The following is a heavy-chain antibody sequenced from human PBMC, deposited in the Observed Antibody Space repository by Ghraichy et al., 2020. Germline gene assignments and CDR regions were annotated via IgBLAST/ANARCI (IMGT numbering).Heavy chain of an antibody. CDR3: ARSYYGDNQQLYYFDY. J-gene: IGHJ4*02. CDR1: GGSISTYY. Sequence: SETLSITCTVSGGSISTYYWSWFRQPPGKGLEWIGYIYYSGSTNYNPSLESRVTISVDTSKNQFSLKLYSVTAADTAVYFCARSYYGDNQQLYYFDYWGQGALVTVSS. CDR2: IYYSGST. D-gene: IGHD4/OR15-4a*01. V-gene: IGHV4-59*01.